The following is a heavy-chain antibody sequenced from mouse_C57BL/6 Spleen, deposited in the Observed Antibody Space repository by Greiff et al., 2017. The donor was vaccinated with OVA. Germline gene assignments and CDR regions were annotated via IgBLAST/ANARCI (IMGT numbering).Heavy chain of an antibody. CDR2: INPSNGGT. V-gene: IGHV1-53*01. D-gene: IGHD1-1*01. Sequence: VQLQQPGTELVKPGASVKLSCKASGYTFTSYWMHWVKQRPGQGLEWIGNINPSNGGTNYNEKFKSKATLTVDKSSSTAYMQLSSLTSEDSAVYYCARPWGLLRYAMDYWGQGTSVTVSS. CDR3: ARPWGLLRYAMDY. J-gene: IGHJ4*01. CDR1: GYTFTSYW.